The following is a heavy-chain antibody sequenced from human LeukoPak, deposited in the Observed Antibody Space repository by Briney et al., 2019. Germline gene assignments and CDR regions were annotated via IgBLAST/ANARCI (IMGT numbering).Heavy chain of an antibody. CDR3: ATTRVRRGSLDY. J-gene: IGHJ4*02. D-gene: IGHD3-10*01. V-gene: IGHV1-18*01. CDR1: GYTFTNKG. Sequence: ASVKVSCKASGYTFTNKGISWVRQPPGQGLQWLGWISAYDSNTDYAQKFQGRVTMTTDASTGIAYMELRNLRSDDTAVYYCATTRVRRGSLDYWGQGMLVTVSS. CDR2: ISAYDSNT.